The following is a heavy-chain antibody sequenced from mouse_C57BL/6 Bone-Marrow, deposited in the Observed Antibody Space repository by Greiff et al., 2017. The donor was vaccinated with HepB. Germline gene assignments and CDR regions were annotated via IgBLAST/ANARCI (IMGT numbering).Heavy chain of an antibody. CDR1: GYTFTSYG. D-gene: IGHD1-1*01. CDR3: AREGYGSSSWFAY. CDR2: IYPRSGNT. J-gene: IGHJ3*01. V-gene: IGHV1-81*01. Sequence: QVQLQQSGAELARPGASVKLSCKASGYTFTSYGISWVKQRTGQGLEWIGEIYPRSGNTYYNEKFKGKATLTADKSSSTAYMELRSLTSEDSAVYFCAREGYGSSSWFAYWGQGTLVTVSA.